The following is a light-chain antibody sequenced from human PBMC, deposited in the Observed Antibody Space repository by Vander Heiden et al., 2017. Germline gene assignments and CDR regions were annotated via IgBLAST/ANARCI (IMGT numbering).Light chain of an antibody. V-gene: IGKV3-11*01. CDR2: DAS. CDR3: QQRNNGPPQVT. Sequence: EIVLTQSPATLSLSPGERATLSCRASQSVSNYLAWYKHKPGQAPRLLIYDASNRAAGIKARFSGSGYGTDFTLTISSLEPEDFAVYDCQQRNNGPPQVTFGGGTKVDIK. CDR1: QSVSNY. J-gene: IGKJ4*01.